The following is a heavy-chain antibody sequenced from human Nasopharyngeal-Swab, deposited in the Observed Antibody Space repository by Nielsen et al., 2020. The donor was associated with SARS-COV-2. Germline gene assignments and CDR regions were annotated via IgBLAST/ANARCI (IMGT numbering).Heavy chain of an antibody. D-gene: IGHD4-17*01. CDR2: INHSGST. Sequence: VRQAPGKGLEWIGEINHSGSTNYNPSLKSRVTISVDKSKNQFSLKLSSVTAADTAVYYCARAQRGTVTIYYYYGMDVWGQGTTVTVSS. V-gene: IGHV4-4*02. CDR3: ARAQRGTVTIYYYYGMDV. J-gene: IGHJ6*02.